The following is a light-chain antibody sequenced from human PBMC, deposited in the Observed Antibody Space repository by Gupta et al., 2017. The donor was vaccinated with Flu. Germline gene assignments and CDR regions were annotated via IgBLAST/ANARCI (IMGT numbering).Light chain of an antibody. CDR3: CSYAGGNNWV. Sequence: QSALTQPRSVSGSPGQSVTISCSGSLANVGNFDYVSWYQQHPGVAPNLIIHDVNQRPSGVPDRFSGSKSGNTASLTISGLQVEDEADYWCCSYAGGNNWVFGGGTKLTVL. CDR2: DVN. J-gene: IGLJ3*02. CDR1: LANVGNFDY. V-gene: IGLV2-11*01.